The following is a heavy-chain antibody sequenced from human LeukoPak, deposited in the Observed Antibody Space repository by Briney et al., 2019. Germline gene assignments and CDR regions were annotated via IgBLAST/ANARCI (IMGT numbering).Heavy chain of an antibody. CDR2: ISGSGGST. CDR1: GFTFSNYA. V-gene: IGHV3-23*01. Sequence: GGSLRLSCAASGFTFSNYAMSWVRQAPGKGLEWVSVISGSGGSTYYADSVKGRFTISRDNSKNTLYVQMNGLRAEDTAVYYCARVSLSSGCLSNWGQGTLVTVSS. CDR3: ARVSLSSGCLSN. J-gene: IGHJ4*02. D-gene: IGHD6-19*01.